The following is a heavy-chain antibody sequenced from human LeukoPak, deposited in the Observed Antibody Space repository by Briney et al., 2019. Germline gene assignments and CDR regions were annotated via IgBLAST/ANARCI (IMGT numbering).Heavy chain of an antibody. CDR1: GYTFTDYY. D-gene: IGHD3-22*01. Sequence: ASVKVSCKASGYTFTDYYMHWVRQAPGQGLEWMGWINPNSGGTNYAQKFQGRVTMTRDTSISTAYMELRRLRSDDTAGYYCARGYLYYYDVSGYPFDYWGQGTLVTVSS. V-gene: IGHV1-2*02. CDR2: INPNSGGT. J-gene: IGHJ4*02. CDR3: ARGYLYYYDVSGYPFDY.